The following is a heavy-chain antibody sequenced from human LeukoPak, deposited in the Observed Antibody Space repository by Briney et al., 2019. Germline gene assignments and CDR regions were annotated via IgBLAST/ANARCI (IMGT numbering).Heavy chain of an antibody. CDR1: GYTFTSYG. J-gene: IGHJ4*02. D-gene: IGHD5-18*01. CDR2: IIPIFGTA. CDR3: ARAAAMVPYFDY. Sequence: SVKVSCKASGYTFTSYGISWVRQAPGQGLEWMGGIIPIFGTANYAQKFQGRVTITADESTSTAYMELSSLRSEDTAVYYCARAAAMVPYFDYWGQGTLVTVSS. V-gene: IGHV1-69*13.